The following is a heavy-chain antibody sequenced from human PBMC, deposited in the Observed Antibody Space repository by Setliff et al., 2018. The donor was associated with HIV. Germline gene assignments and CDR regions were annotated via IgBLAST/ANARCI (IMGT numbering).Heavy chain of an antibody. Sequence: GGSLRLSCAASGFTFDDYAMHWVRQAPGKGLEWVSGISWNSGSTIYYADSVKGRFTISRDNAKNSLYLQMNTLRAEDTAVYFCARSPYGDYGLDYWGQGTLVTVSS. CDR1: GFTFDDYA. D-gene: IGHD4-17*01. J-gene: IGHJ4*02. V-gene: IGHV3-9*01. CDR3: ARSPYGDYGLDY. CDR2: ISWNSGSTI.